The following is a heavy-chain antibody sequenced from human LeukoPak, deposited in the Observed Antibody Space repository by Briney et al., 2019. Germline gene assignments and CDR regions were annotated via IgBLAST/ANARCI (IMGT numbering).Heavy chain of an antibody. Sequence: PGGSLGLSCAASGFTVSSNYMSWVRQAPGKGLEWVSVIYSGGSTYYADSVKGRFTISRDNSKNTLYLQMNSLRAEDTAVYYCAAHPPSYYDFWGNYYYYYMDVWGKGTTDTVSS. CDR1: GFTVSSNY. CDR3: AAHPPSYYDFWGNYYYYYMDV. J-gene: IGHJ6*03. V-gene: IGHV3-53*01. CDR2: IYSGGST. D-gene: IGHD3-3*01.